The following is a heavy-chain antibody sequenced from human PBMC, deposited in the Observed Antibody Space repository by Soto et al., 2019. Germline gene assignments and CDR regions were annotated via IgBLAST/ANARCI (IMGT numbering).Heavy chain of an antibody. J-gene: IGHJ5*02. Sequence: ASVKVSCKASGYTFTSYGISWVRQAPGQGLEWMGWISAYNGNTNYAQKLQGRVTMTTDTSTSTADMELRSLRSDETAVYYCARDFRYDSSGYYGWFDPWGQGTLVTVSS. D-gene: IGHD3-22*01. CDR3: ARDFRYDSSGYYGWFDP. CDR2: ISAYNGNT. V-gene: IGHV1-18*01. CDR1: GYTFTSYG.